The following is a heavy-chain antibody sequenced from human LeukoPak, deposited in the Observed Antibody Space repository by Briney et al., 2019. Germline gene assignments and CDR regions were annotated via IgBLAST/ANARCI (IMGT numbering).Heavy chain of an antibody. CDR3: ARDMNGGYGGFDS. D-gene: IGHD4-23*01. CDR2: IYYSGRT. Sequence: PSETLSLTCTVSGGSISSGGYYWTWIRQHPGKGLQWIGYIYYSGRTYYNPSLESRVAISVDTSKNQFSLKLTSVTAADTAVYYCARDMNGGYGGFDSWGLGTLVTVSS. CDR1: GGSISSGGYY. V-gene: IGHV4-31*03. J-gene: IGHJ4*02.